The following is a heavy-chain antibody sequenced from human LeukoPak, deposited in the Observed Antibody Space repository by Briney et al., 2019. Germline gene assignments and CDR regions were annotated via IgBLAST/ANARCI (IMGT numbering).Heavy chain of an antibody. Sequence: GASVKVSCKASGYTFTSYGISWVRQAPGQGLEWIGWISAYNGNTNYAQKLQGRVTMTTDTSTSTAYMELRSPRSDDTAVYYCARSLIVVVPAARIGWFDPWGQGTLVTVSS. V-gene: IGHV1-18*01. D-gene: IGHD2-2*01. J-gene: IGHJ5*02. CDR3: ARSLIVVVPAARIGWFDP. CDR2: ISAYNGNT. CDR1: GYTFTSYG.